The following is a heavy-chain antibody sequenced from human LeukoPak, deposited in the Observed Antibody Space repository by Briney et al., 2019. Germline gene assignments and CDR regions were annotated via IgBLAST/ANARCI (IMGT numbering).Heavy chain of an antibody. CDR2: IRYDGSNK. D-gene: IGHD5-24*01. V-gene: IGHV3-30*02. CDR1: GFTFSSYG. J-gene: IGHJ4*02. CDR3: AKVEMATSPGGIDY. Sequence: GGSLRLSCAASGFTFSSYGMHWVRQAPGKGLEWVTFIRYDGSNKYYADSVKGRFTISRDNSKNTLYLQKNSLRVEDTAMYYCAKVEMATSPGGIDYWGQGTLVTVSS.